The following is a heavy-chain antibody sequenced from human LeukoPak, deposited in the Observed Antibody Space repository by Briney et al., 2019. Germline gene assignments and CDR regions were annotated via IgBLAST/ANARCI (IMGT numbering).Heavy chain of an antibody. CDR1: GYTFTSYG. J-gene: IGHJ6*02. CDR2: ISAYNGNT. CDR3: ARDQSVDILTGYYYYGMDV. D-gene: IGHD3-9*01. V-gene: IGHV1-18*01. Sequence: ASVKVSCKASGYTFTSYGTSWVRQAPGQGLEWMGWISAYNGNTNYAQKLQGRVTMTTDTSTSTAYMELRSLRSDDTAVYYCARDQSVDILTGYYYYGMDVWGQGTTVTVSS.